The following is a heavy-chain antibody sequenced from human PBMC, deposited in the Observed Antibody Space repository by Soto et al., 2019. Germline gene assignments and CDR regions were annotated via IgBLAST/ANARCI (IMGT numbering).Heavy chain of an antibody. Sequence: SGESLKISCKGSGYSFTSYWIGWVRQMPGKGLEWMGIIYPGDSDTRYSPSFQGQVTISADKSISTAYLQWSSLKASDTAMYYCARHRWDCSGGSCYSWWFDPWGQGTLVTVSS. V-gene: IGHV5-51*01. CDR1: GYSFTSYW. J-gene: IGHJ5*02. CDR3: ARHRWDCSGGSCYSWWFDP. CDR2: IYPGDSDT. D-gene: IGHD2-15*01.